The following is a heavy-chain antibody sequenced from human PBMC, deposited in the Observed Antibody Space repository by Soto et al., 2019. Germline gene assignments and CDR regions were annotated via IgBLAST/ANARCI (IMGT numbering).Heavy chain of an antibody. J-gene: IGHJ6*02. CDR3: ARRSGYAGDYYYGIDV. CDR1: GYSFSHNW. CDR2: IYPGDSDT. Sequence: GAALKISCDACGYSFSHNWIGWVRQRPGKGLEGMGIIYPGDSDTRYTPSFQGQVTFSADRSISTAYLQWTSLKASDTATSYFARRSGYAGDYYYGIDVCGQGTTVSVSS. D-gene: IGHD5-12*01. V-gene: IGHV5-51*01.